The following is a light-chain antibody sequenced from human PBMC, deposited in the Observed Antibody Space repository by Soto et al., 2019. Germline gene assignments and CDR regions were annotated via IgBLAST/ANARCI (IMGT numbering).Light chain of an antibody. CDR1: SSDIGGYNY. CDR2: RVS. Sequence: QSALTQPASVSGSLGQSITISCTGTSSDIGGYNYVSWYQQCPGKAPKLVIYRVSNRPSGVSNRFSGSKSGDTASLTISELXAEDEADYHCSSYSSTSTLVVFGTGTKVTIL. J-gene: IGLJ1*01. CDR3: SSYSSTSTLVV. V-gene: IGLV2-14*01.